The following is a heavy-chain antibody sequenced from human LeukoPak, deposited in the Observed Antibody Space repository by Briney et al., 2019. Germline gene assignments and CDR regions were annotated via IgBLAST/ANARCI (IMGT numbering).Heavy chain of an antibody. J-gene: IGHJ6*03. Sequence: PSETLSLTCTVSGGSISSYYWSWIRQPPGKGLEWIGYIYYSGSTNYNPSLKSRVTISVDASKNQFSLKLSSVTAADTAVYYCARVRYCSGGSCPYYYYYMDVWGKGTTVTVSS. V-gene: IGHV4-59*01. CDR1: GGSISSYY. D-gene: IGHD2-15*01. CDR3: ARVRYCSGGSCPYYYYYMDV. CDR2: IYYSGST.